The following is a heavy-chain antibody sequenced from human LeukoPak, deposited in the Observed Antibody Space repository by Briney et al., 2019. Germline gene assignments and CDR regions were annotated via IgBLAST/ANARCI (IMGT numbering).Heavy chain of an antibody. V-gene: IGHV4-39*07. D-gene: IGHD1-26*01. CDR3: AMGWDPIKNWFDP. CDR1: GGSIRSTNYY. Sequence: SETLSLTCTVSGGSIRSTNYYWGWIRQPPGKGLEWIGSIYYSGNTYYNPSLKSRVTITVDTSKNQFSLNLRSVTAADTAVYYCAMGWDPIKNWFDPWGRGTQVTVSS. CDR2: IYYSGNT. J-gene: IGHJ5*02.